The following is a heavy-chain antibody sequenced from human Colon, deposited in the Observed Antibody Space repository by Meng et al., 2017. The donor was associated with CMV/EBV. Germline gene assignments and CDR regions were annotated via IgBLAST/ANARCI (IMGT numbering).Heavy chain of an antibody. CDR3: AKGTQHSDFWSGFRH. D-gene: IGHD3-3*01. J-gene: IGHJ4*01. Sequence: GGSLRLSCVTSGFTFSAYNKDWVRQTPERGLEWVASITGSTDYIHYAASVTGRFTISRDNTKNSLSLQMNALRAEDTPLYYCAKGTQHSDFWSGFRHWGHGNLVTVSS. CDR2: ITGSTDYI. V-gene: IGHV3-21*04. CDR1: GFTFSAYN.